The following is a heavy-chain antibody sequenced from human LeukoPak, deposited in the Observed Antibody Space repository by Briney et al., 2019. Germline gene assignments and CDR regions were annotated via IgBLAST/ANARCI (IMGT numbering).Heavy chain of an antibody. CDR1: GFIFSRYE. D-gene: IGHD5-24*01. CDR3: ARDHNWLPDY. Sequence: PGGSLRLSCAASGFIFSRYEMNWVRQAPGKGLEWLSYINSRGNTKYYADSVKGRFTTSRDNAKNALYLQMNSLRAEDTAIYFCARDHNWLPDYWGQGTLVTVSS. V-gene: IGHV3-48*03. CDR2: INSRGNTK. J-gene: IGHJ4*02.